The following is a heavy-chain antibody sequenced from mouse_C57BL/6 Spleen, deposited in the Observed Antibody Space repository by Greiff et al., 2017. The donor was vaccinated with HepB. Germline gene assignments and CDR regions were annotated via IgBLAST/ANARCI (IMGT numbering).Heavy chain of an antibody. CDR2: INPNYGTT. V-gene: IGHV1-39*01. J-gene: IGHJ2*01. CDR3: GRWDYDGSSPDY. D-gene: IGHD1-1*01. CDR1: GYSFTDYN. Sequence: EVQLLQSGPELVKPGASVKLSCTASGYSFTDYNMTWVKQSNGKSLEWIGVINPNYGTTSYHQKIKGKATLTVDKSSNTAYMQLNRLTSEAAAVYYCGRWDYDGSSPDYWGQGTTLTVSS.